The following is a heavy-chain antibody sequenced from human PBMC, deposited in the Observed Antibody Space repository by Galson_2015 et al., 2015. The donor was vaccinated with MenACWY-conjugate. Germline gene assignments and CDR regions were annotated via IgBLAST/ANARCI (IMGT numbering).Heavy chain of an antibody. CDR3: AGRNSSGGRGDFDY. V-gene: IGHV1-46*01. J-gene: IGHJ4*02. CDR2: INPSSGTT. Sequence: INPSSGTTTYAQKFQGRVTMTRDTSYMELYSLRSEDTAVYYCAGRNSSGGRGDFDYWGQGTLVTVSS. D-gene: IGHD2-15*01.